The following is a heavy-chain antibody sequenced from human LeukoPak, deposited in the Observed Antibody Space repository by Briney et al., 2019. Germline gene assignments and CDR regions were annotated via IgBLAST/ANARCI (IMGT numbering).Heavy chain of an antibody. V-gene: IGHV4-30-2*01. CDR1: GGSISSGGYY. Sequence: SETLSLTCTVSGGSISSGGYYWSRIRQPPGKGLEWIGYIYHSGSTYYNPSLKSRVTISVDRSKNQFSLKLSSVTAADTAVYYCAEGCSTSCSEGDAFDIWGQGTMVTVSS. J-gene: IGHJ3*02. D-gene: IGHD2-2*01. CDR3: AEGCSTSCSEGDAFDI. CDR2: IYHSGST.